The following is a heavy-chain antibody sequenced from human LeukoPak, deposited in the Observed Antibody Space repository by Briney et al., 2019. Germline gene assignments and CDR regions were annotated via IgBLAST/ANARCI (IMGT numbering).Heavy chain of an antibody. J-gene: IGHJ5*02. V-gene: IGHV4-39*07. Sequence: RTSETLSLTCTVSGGSISSSSYYWGWIRQPPGKGLEWIGSIYYSGSTYYNPSLKSRVTISVDTSKNQFSLKLSSVTAADTAVYYCARDNGYGSGWPIGNNWFDPWGQGTLVTVSS. CDR2: IYYSGST. CDR3: ARDNGYGSGWPIGNNWFDP. D-gene: IGHD6-19*01. CDR1: GGSISSSSYY.